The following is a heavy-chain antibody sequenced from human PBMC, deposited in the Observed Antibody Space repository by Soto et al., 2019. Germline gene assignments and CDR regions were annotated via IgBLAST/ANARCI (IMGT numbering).Heavy chain of an antibody. CDR1: GFTFSSYA. CDR3: ANNPTWSYWDYFDY. V-gene: IGHV3-23*01. D-gene: IGHD1-26*01. CDR2: ISGSGGST. Sequence: PRVSLRLSCAASGFTFSSYAMSWVRQAPGKGLEWVSAISGSGGSTYYADSVKGRFTISRDNSKNTLYLQMNSLRAEDTAVYYCANNPTWSYWDYFDYWGQGTLVTVSS. J-gene: IGHJ4*02.